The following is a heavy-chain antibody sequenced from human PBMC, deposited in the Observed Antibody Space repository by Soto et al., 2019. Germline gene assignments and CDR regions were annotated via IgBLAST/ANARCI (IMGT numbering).Heavy chain of an antibody. CDR2: ISYDGSNK. V-gene: IGHV3-30-3*01. Sequence: GGSLRLSCAASGFTFSSYAMHWVRQAPGKGLEWVAVISYDGSNKYYADSVKGRFTISRDNSKNTLYLQMNSLRAEDTAVYYCARDVYSGYDLSGMDVWGQGTTVTVSS. J-gene: IGHJ6*02. CDR1: GFTFSSYA. CDR3: ARDVYSGYDLSGMDV. D-gene: IGHD5-12*01.